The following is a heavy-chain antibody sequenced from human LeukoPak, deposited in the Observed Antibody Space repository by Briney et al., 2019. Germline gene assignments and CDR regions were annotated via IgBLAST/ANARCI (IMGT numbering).Heavy chain of an antibody. V-gene: IGHV3-23*01. CDR2: ISGSGGST. J-gene: IGHJ3*02. CDR1: GFTFSSYA. D-gene: IGHD7-27*01. CDR3: AKDAGALIAFDI. Sequence: HSGGSLRLSCAASGFTFSSYAMSWVRQAPGKGLEWVSAISGSGGSTYYADSVKGRFTISRDNSKNTLYLQMNSLRAEDTAVYYCAKDAGALIAFDIWGQGTMVTVSS.